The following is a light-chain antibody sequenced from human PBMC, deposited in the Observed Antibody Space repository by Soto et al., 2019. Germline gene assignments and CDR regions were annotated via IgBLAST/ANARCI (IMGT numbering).Light chain of an antibody. CDR1: QSVSSSY. CDR3: QQYGSSPLT. Sequence: ELVLTQSPVTLYLSPGERATLCCRASQSVSSSYLAWYQQKPGQAPRLLIYGASSRATGIPDRFSGSGSGTDFTLTISRLEPEDFAVYYCQQYGSSPLTFGGGTKVDTK. CDR2: GAS. J-gene: IGKJ4*01. V-gene: IGKV3-20*01.